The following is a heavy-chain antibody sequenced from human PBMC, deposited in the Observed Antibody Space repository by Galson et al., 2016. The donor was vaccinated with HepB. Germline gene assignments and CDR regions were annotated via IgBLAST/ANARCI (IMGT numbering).Heavy chain of an antibody. D-gene: IGHD3-10*01. Sequence: SLRLSCAASGFTFSESGIHWVRQASGKELEWIGRIRDIGNSYATAYAASVEGRFTISRDDSKNTAYLRMNSLKTEDTAVYYCARFRPLTSHYGNTEQLEHWGQGTLVTVSS. CDR3: ARFRPLTSHYGNTEQLEH. CDR2: IRDIGNSYAT. V-gene: IGHV3-73*01. CDR1: GFTFSESG. J-gene: IGHJ5*02.